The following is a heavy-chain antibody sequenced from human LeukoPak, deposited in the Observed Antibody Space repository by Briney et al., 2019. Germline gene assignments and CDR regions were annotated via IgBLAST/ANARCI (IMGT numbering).Heavy chain of an antibody. D-gene: IGHD3-22*01. Sequence: SEPLSLTCTVSGGSISSGSYYWSWIRQPPGTGLEWIGYIYYSGSTNYNPSLKSRVTISVDTSKNQFSLKLSSVTAADTAVYYCARAQGYDSSGYRYGWLSFDYWGQGTLVTVSS. CDR3: ARAQGYDSSGYRYGWLSFDY. CDR2: IYYSGST. CDR1: GGSISSGSYY. V-gene: IGHV4-61*01. J-gene: IGHJ4*02.